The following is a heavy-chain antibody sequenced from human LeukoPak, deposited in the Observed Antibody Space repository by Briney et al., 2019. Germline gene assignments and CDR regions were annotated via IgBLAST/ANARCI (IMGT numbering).Heavy chain of an antibody. Sequence: GRSLRLSCAASGFTFSSYGMHWLRQAPGKGLEWVAVISYDGSNKYYADSVKGRFTISRDNSKNTLYLQMNSLRAEDTAVYYCAKDFDWLYYYYGMDVWGKGTTVTVSS. J-gene: IGHJ6*04. CDR2: ISYDGSNK. CDR3: AKDFDWLYYYYGMDV. CDR1: GFTFSSYG. V-gene: IGHV3-30*18. D-gene: IGHD3-9*01.